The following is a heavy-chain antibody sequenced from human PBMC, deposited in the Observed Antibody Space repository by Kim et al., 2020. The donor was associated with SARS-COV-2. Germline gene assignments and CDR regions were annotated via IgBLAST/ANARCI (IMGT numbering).Heavy chain of an antibody. V-gene: IGHV4-59*01. CDR3: ARARIAVAGHYFEY. J-gene: IGHJ4*02. CDR1: GGAISTFY. Sequence: SETLSLTCTVSGGAISTFYWSWIRQPPGKALEWIGFIYDSGNTKYNPSLNSRVTISRDTSKTRFSLKLTSVTAADTAVYYCARARIAVAGHYFEYWGEGTLVTVS. D-gene: IGHD6-13*01. CDR2: IYDSGNT.